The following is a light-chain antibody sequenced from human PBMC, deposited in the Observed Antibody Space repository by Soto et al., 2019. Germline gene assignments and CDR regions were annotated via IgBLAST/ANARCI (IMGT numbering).Light chain of an antibody. CDR3: QQYYSYPLT. CDR2: AAS. V-gene: IGKV1-8*01. J-gene: IGKJ3*01. Sequence: AIRMTQSPSSFSASTGDRVTITCRASQGISSYLAWYQQKPGKAPKLLIYAASTLQSGVPSRFSGSGSGTDFTLTISCLQSEDFETYYCQQYYSYPLTFGPGTKVDIK. CDR1: QGISSY.